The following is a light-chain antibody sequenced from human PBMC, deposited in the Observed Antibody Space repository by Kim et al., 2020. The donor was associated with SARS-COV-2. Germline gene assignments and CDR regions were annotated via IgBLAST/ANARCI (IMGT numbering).Light chain of an antibody. CDR1: EVIRDS. CDR3: QQYYRTPYT. Sequence: DIQMTQSPASLSASVGDRVTITCRSSEVIRDSFTWYQHKPGKAPKLLVYGASTLESGAPSRFSASGSGTDYTLTISGLLPEDFATYYYQQYYRTPYTFGHGTKLEI. J-gene: IGKJ2*01. V-gene: IGKV1-NL1*01. CDR2: GAS.